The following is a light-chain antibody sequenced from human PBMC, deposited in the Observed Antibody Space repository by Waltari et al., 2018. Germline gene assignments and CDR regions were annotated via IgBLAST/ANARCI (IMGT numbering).Light chain of an antibody. V-gene: IGLV1-40*01. J-gene: IGLJ3*02. CDR2: GNI. Sequence: QSVLPPPPSVSGPPGQRVTISCPGAGPNIGAGCDVHWYQQHPGTAPKHLINGNINPPSGGPDRFSVSQSGTSPSLAITGLLAEDEGDYYCQSYDRSLSGGVFGGGTKLTVL. CDR3: QSYDRSLSGGV. CDR1: GPNIGAGCD.